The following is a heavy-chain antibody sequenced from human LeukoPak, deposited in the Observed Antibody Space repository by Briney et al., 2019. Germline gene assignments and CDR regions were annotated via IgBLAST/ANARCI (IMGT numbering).Heavy chain of an antibody. CDR1: GFIFSNYG. CDR2: IWDDGSSE. J-gene: IGHJ4*02. V-gene: IGHV3-33*01. CDR3: VRDRGYCSGGSCYFFDF. D-gene: IGHD2-15*01. Sequence: PGGSLRLSCAASGFIFSNYGMHWVRQAPGKGLEWVATIWDDGSSEYYADSVKGRFTISRDNSKNTLYVQMISLRVEDTAVYYCVRDRGYCSGGSCYFFDFWGQGTLVTVSS.